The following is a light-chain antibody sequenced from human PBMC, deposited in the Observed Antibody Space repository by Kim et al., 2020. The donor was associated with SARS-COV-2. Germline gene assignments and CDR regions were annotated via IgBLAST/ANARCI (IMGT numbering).Light chain of an antibody. Sequence: SYELTQPLSVSVALGQTARIPCGGTDIRGKNVHWYQQRPGQAHVLVIYRDDSRPSGIPDRFSGSNSGNTATLTITRAQAGDEADYFCQVWDTNSMVFGGG. CDR1: DIRGKN. CDR3: QVWDTNSMV. V-gene: IGLV3-9*01. J-gene: IGLJ2*01. CDR2: RDD.